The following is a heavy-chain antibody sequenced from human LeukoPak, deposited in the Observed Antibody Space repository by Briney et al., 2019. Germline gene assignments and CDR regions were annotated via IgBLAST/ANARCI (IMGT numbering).Heavy chain of an antibody. Sequence: SETLSLTCTVSGGSINSYYWNWILQHPGKGLEWIGYIYYSGSAYYNPSLQSRVTISLDTSKNQFSLKLTSVTAADTAVYYCARSLTYPDYAFDFWGQGTMVTVSS. CDR3: ARSLTYPDYAFDF. D-gene: IGHD2/OR15-2a*01. V-gene: IGHV4-59*06. CDR2: IYYSGSA. J-gene: IGHJ3*01. CDR1: GGSINSYY.